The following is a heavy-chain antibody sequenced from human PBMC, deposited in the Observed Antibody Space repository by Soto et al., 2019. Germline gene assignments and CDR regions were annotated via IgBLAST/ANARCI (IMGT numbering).Heavy chain of an antibody. Sequence: PSETLSLTCTVSGDSITSNSYFWAWIRQPPGKGLEWIGSIYYSGTTYYNPSLKSRVTISLDRSKNQFSLNLSSVTAADSAVYYCAGVWGPYCGGECYPPTPNWFDPWGQGTLVTVSS. V-gene: IGHV4-39*07. CDR1: GDSITSNSYF. J-gene: IGHJ5*02. CDR3: AGVWGPYCGGECYPPTPNWFDP. CDR2: IYYSGTT. D-gene: IGHD2-21*01.